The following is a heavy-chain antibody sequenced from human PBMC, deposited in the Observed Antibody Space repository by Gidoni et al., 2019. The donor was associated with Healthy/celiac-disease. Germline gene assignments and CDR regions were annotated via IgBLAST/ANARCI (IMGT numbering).Heavy chain of an antibody. V-gene: IGHV3-33*01. CDR3: ARAPSTGYYGAFYYYGMDV. J-gene: IGHJ6*02. CDR1: GFTFSSYG. Sequence: QVQLVESGGGVVQPGRSLRLSCAASGFTFSSYGMHWVRQAPGKGLGWVAVIWYDGSNKYYADSVKGRFTISRDNSKNTLYLQMNSLRAEDTAVYYCARAPSTGYYGAFYYYGMDVWGQGTTVTVSS. CDR2: IWYDGSNK. D-gene: IGHD3-10*01.